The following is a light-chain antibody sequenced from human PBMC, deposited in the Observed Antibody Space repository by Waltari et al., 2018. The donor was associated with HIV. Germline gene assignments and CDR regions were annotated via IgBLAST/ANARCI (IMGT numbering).Light chain of an antibody. CDR3: QQYAGSPPT. V-gene: IGKV3-20*01. CDR2: GTT. J-gene: IGKJ1*01. CDR1: QSVIGNY. Sequence: EIVLAQSPGSLSLSPGDGATLSCRASQSVIGNYLAWYQQKAGQAPRPLIYGTTRRAPGIPDRFSGSGSGTDFTLIVSRLEPEDFAVYYCQQYAGSPPTFGQGTNVEIK.